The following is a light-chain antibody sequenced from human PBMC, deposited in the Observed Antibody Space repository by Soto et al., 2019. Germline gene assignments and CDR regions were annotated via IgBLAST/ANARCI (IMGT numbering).Light chain of an antibody. Sequence: QSALTQPASVSGSPGQAISISCTGTSSDVGTYKYVSWYQQHPGKAPKLMISEVSNRPSGVSNRFSGSKSGNTASLTISGLQDEEEADYYCSSFSSSSTYVFGTGTKVTV. CDR2: EVS. CDR1: SSDVGTYKY. V-gene: IGLV2-14*01. CDR3: SSFSSSSTYV. J-gene: IGLJ1*01.